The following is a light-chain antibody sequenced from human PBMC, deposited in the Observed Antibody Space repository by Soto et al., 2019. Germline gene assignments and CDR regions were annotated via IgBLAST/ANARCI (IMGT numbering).Light chain of an antibody. CDR3: QQYGSYPGP. V-gene: IGKV1-5*01. CDR1: QSIRSW. Sequence: DVRMTESPATLSASVGDRVTLTCRASQSIRSWLAWYQQKPGKAPKLLIYGASSWESGVPARFSGSGSETEFTLTISSLEPEDFAAYYCQQYGSYPGPFGQGTKVDI. CDR2: GAS. J-gene: IGKJ1*01.